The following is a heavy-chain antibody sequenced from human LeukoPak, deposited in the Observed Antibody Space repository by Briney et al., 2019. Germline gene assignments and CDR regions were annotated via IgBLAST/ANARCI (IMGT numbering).Heavy chain of an antibody. CDR3: AKDPDYPDALDY. Sequence: GGSLRLSCAAAGFTFDTYPMNWVRQAPGRGLEWISYISSNRDTIYYADSVKGRFTISRDNSKNTLYLQMNSLRAEDTAVYYCAKDPDYPDALDYWGQGTLVTVSS. CDR2: ISSNRDTI. J-gene: IGHJ4*02. CDR1: GFTFDTYP. V-gene: IGHV3-48*01. D-gene: IGHD4/OR15-4a*01.